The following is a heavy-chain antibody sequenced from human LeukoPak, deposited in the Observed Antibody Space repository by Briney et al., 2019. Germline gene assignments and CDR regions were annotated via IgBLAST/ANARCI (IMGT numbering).Heavy chain of an antibody. CDR2: INHSGST. J-gene: IGHJ6*03. Sequence: SETLSLTCAVYGGSLSGYYWSWIRQPPGKGLEWIGEINHSGSTNYNPSLKSRVTISVDTSKNQFSLKLSSVTAADTAVYYCARGKKAISDYYYYYMDVWGKGTTVTVSS. CDR1: GGSLSGYY. D-gene: IGHD3-3*01. CDR3: ARGKKAISDYYYYYMDV. V-gene: IGHV4-34*01.